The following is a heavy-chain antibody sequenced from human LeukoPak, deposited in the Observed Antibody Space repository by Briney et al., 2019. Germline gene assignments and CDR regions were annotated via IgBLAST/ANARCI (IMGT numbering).Heavy chain of an antibody. J-gene: IGHJ4*02. CDR3: ARAQIQLWLQSAGY. V-gene: IGHV3-30*03. CDR2: ISYDGSNK. D-gene: IGHD5-18*01. CDR1: GFSFSRYW. Sequence: GGSLRLSCAASGFSFSRYWMSWVRQAPGKGLEWVAVISYDGSNKYYADSVKGRFTISRDNSKNTLYLQMNSLRAEDTAVYYCARAQIQLWLQSAGYWGQGTLVTVSS.